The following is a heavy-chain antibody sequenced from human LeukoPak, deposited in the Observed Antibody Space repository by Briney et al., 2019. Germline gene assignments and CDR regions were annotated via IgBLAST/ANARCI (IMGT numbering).Heavy chain of an antibody. V-gene: IGHV4-4*07. CDR3: ARVAYYDFWSGYYFDY. CDR2: IYTSGST. CDR1: GGSISSYY. Sequence: SETLSLTCTVSGGSISSYYWSWIRQPAGKGLEWIGRIYTSGSTNYNPSLKSRVTMSVDTSKNQFSLKLSSVTAADTAVYYCARVAYYDFWSGYYFDYWGQGTLVTVSP. J-gene: IGHJ4*02. D-gene: IGHD3-3*01.